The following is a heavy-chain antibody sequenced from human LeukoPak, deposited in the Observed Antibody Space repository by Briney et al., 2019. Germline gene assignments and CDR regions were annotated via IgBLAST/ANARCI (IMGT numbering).Heavy chain of an antibody. Sequence: ASVKVSCKASGGTFSSYAISWVRQAPGQGLEWMGRIIPIFGTANYAQKFQGRGAITADKSTSTAYMELSSLRSEDTAVYYCARDGGPGIREAFDIWGQGTMVTVSS. CDR2: IIPIFGTA. J-gene: IGHJ3*02. D-gene: IGHD3-16*01. V-gene: IGHV1-69*06. CDR1: GGTFSSYA. CDR3: ARDGGPGIREAFDI.